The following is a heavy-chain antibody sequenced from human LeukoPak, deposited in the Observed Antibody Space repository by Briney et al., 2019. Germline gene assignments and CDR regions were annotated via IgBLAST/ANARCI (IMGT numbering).Heavy chain of an antibody. CDR1: GFTLSNYS. V-gene: IGHV3-48*01. CDR2: ISRSSSII. CDR3: AKGVGSGYNYYYYYYMDV. D-gene: IGHD3-3*01. J-gene: IGHJ6*03. Sequence: PGGSLRLSCAASGFTLSNYSMNWVRQAPGKGLEWVSYISRSSSIIYYADSVKGRFTISRDNSKNTLYLQMNSLRAEDTAVYYCAKGVGSGYNYYYYYYMDVWGKGTTVTVSS.